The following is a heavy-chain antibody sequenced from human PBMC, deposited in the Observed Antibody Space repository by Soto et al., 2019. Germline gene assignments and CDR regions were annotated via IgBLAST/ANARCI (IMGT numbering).Heavy chain of an antibody. V-gene: IGHV1-69*06. D-gene: IGHD3-9*01. CDR2: IIPLHNTS. CDR3: ASWSNWNPLYFDCLDV. CDR1: GGAFNNYA. J-gene: IGHJ6*02. Sequence: QVQLLQSGAEVKKPGSSVKVSCKVSGGAFNNYALNWVRHGPGQGLEWLGGIIPLHNTSNYSLKFLGRVTVTADISSTTVYIELNSLTSDDTATYYCASWSNWNPLYFDCLDVWGQGTTVTVSS.